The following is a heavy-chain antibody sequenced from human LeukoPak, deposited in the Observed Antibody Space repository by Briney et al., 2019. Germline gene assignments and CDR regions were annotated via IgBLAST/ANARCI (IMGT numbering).Heavy chain of an antibody. J-gene: IGHJ4*02. CDR2: ISASSGHI. Sequence: GGSLRLSCAASGFTFSDYSMNWVRQAPGKGLEWVSSISASSGHINYADSAKGRFTNSRDNAKNSLYLQMNSLRAEDTAVYYCARAEYSSSWSYVYYFDNWGQGTLVTVSS. D-gene: IGHD6-13*01. CDR3: ARAEYSSSWSYVYYFDN. CDR1: GFTFSDYS. V-gene: IGHV3-21*01.